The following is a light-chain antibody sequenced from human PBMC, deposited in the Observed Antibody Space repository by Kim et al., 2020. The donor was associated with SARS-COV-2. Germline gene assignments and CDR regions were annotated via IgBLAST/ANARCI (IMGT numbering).Light chain of an antibody. V-gene: IGKV3-20*01. J-gene: IGKJ2*01. CDR2: GAS. Sequence: LSPGDSATPSSRTSETVSSSYIAWYRQRPGQPPSLLIYGASRRATGIPDRFSGSGSGTDFSLTISRLEPEDFVVYYCQQYGASVYTFGQGTKLEI. CDR3: QQYGASVYT. CDR1: ETVSSSY.